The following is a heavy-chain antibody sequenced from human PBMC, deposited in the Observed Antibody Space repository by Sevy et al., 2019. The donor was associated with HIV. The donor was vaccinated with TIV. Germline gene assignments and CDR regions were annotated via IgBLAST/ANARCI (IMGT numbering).Heavy chain of an antibody. D-gene: IGHD3-9*01. CDR3: AKDRPPKLRYFDWLLPDY. Sequence: GGSLRLSCAASGFTFSSYGMHWVRQAPGKGLEWVAVISYDGSNKYYADSVKGRFTIPRDNSKNTLYLQMNSLRAEDTAVYYCAKDRPPKLRYFDWLLPDYWGQGTLVTVSS. CDR1: GFTFSSYG. V-gene: IGHV3-30*18. CDR2: ISYDGSNK. J-gene: IGHJ4*02.